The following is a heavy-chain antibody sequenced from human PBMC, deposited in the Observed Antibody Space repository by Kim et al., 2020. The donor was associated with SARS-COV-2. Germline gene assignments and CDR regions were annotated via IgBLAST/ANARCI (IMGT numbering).Heavy chain of an antibody. D-gene: IGHD4-17*01. V-gene: IGHV3-33*06. CDR2: IWYDGSNK. Sequence: GGSLRLSCAASGFTFSSYGMHWVRQAPGKGLEWVAVIWYDGSNKYYADSVKGRFTISRDNSKNTLYLQMNSLRAEDTAVYYCAKDSKHRAYYGDYPKNSQDWYFDLWGRGTLVTVSS. CDR3: AKDSKHRAYYGDYPKNSQDWYFDL. CDR1: GFTFSSYG. J-gene: IGHJ2*01.